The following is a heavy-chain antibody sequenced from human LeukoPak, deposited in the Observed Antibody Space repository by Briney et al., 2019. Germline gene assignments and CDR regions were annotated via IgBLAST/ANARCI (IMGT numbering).Heavy chain of an antibody. J-gene: IGHJ6*04. CDR2: ISSSSSYT. CDR3: ARDCDSSGWYYYGMDV. CDR1: GFTFSDYY. Sequence: GGSLRLSCAASGFTFSDYYMSWIRQAPGKGLEWVSYISSSSSYTNYADSVKGRFTISRDNAKNSLYLQMNSLRAEDTAVYYCARDCDSSGWYYYGMDVWGKGTTVTVSS. D-gene: IGHD6-19*01. V-gene: IGHV3-11*06.